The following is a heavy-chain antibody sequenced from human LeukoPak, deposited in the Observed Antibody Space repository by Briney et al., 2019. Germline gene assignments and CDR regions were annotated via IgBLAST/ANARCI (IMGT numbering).Heavy chain of an antibody. V-gene: IGHV3-30*03. D-gene: IGHD2-15*01. CDR1: GFTFSSYG. CDR3: ARSQGSSEYFQH. J-gene: IGHJ1*01. CDR2: ISYDGSNK. Sequence: PGRSLRLSCAASGFTFSSYGMHWVRQAPGKGLEWVAVISYDGSNKYYADSDSVKGRFTISRDNSKNTLYLQMNSLRAEDTAVYYCARSQGSSEYFQHWGQGTLVTVSS.